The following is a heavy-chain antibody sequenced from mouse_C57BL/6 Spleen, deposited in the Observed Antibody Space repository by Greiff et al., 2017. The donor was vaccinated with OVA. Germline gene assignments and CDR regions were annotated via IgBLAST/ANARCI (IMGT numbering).Heavy chain of an antibody. Sequence: QVHVKQSGAELVRPGASVTLSCKASGYTFTDYEMHWVKQTPVHGLEWIGAIDPETGGTAYNQKFKGKAILTADKSSSTAYMELRSLTSEDSAVYYCTRRYYGSSGFAYWGQGTLVTVSA. J-gene: IGHJ3*01. CDR3: TRRYYGSSGFAY. CDR1: GYTFTDYE. V-gene: IGHV1-15*01. CDR2: IDPETGGT. D-gene: IGHD1-1*01.